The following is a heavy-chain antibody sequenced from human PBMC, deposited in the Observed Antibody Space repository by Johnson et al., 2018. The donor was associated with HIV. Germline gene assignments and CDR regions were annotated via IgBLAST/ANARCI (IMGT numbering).Heavy chain of an antibody. D-gene: IGHD1-26*01. V-gene: IGHV3-30*18. Sequence: QVQLVESGGGVVQPGKSPRLSCAASGFTFSSYGMHWVRQAPGKGLEWVAVISYDGSNKYYADSVKGRFTISRDNSKNTLYLQMNSLRAEDTAVYYCAKVSWEARLGDPFDIWGQGTMVTVSS. CDR2: ISYDGSNK. CDR1: GFTFSSYG. J-gene: IGHJ3*02. CDR3: AKVSWEARLGDPFDI.